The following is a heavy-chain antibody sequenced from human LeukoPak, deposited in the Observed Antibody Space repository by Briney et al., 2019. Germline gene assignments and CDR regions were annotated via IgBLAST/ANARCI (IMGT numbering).Heavy chain of an antibody. CDR2: IYYSGST. CDR1: GGSISSYY. Sequence: SETLSLTCTVSGGSISSYYWSWIRQPPGKGLEWIGYIYYSGSTNYNPSLKSRVTISVDTSKNQFSLKLSSVTAADTAVYYCARDHSLSNYLAYYYYYMDVWGQGTTVTVSS. J-gene: IGHJ6*03. V-gene: IGHV4-59*01. CDR3: ARDHSLSNYLAYYYYYMDV. D-gene: IGHD4-11*01.